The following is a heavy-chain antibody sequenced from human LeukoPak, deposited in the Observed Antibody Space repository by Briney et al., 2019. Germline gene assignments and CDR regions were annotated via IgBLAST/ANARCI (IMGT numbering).Heavy chain of an antibody. J-gene: IGHJ4*02. V-gene: IGHV3-48*03. Sequence: GGSLRLSCAASGFIFSNYDMNWVRQAPGKGLEWVSYISSSGSTIYYADSVKGRFTISRDNAKNSLYLQMNSLRAEDTAVYYCARARTDSSGYYRWGNYFDYWGQGTLVTVSS. CDR2: ISSSGSTI. CDR1: GFIFSNYD. CDR3: ARARTDSSGYYRWGNYFDY. D-gene: IGHD3-22*01.